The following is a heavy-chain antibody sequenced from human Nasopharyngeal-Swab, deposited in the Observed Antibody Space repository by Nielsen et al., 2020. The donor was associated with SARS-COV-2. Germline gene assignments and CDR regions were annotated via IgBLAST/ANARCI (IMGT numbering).Heavy chain of an antibody. CDR1: GFTFSVYW. D-gene: IGHD6-6*01. J-gene: IGHJ4*02. CDR2: INADGSDK. V-gene: IGHV3-74*01. CDR3: ARDDGQLGDS. Sequence: GGSLRLSCAASGFTFSVYWIHWVRQAPGKGLVYVAGINADGSDKRYADSVKGRFTISRDNAKSTAFLEMNSLSADETAVYYCARDDGQLGDSWGQGTLVTVSS.